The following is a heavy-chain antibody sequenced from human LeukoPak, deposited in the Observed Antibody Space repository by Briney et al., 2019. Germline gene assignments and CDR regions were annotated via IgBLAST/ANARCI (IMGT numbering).Heavy chain of an antibody. CDR1: GFTFSSSA. D-gene: IGHD3-9*01. V-gene: IGHV3-23*01. CDR3: AKDQYYDILTGLSEHDY. CDR2: ISGSGDRT. J-gene: IGHJ4*02. Sequence: GGSLRLSCAASGFTFSSSAMSWVRQAPGKGLEWVSTISGSGDRTYYADSVKGRFTISRDNSKNTLFLHMNSLRAEDTAVYYCAKDQYYDILTGLSEHDYWGQGTLVTVSS.